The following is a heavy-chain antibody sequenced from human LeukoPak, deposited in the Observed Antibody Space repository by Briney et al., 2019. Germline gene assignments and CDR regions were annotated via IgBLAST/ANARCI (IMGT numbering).Heavy chain of an antibody. CDR2: ISSSSSPI. J-gene: IGHJ5*02. V-gene: IGHV3-48*01. CDR3: ARGRHYGSGSPYWFDP. CDR1: GFTFSSYS. Sequence: PGGSLRLSCAASGFTFSSYSMNWVRQAPGKGLEWVSYISSSSSPIYYTDSVMGRFTISRENANNSLYLQMNNVRAGDTAVYYCARGRHYGSGSPYWFDPWGQGTLVIVSS. D-gene: IGHD3-10*01.